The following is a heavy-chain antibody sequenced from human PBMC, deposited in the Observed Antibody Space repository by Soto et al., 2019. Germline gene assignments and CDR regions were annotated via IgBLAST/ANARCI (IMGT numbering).Heavy chain of an antibody. CDR2: ISGSGGST. J-gene: IGHJ6*02. CDR3: AMPPPPYDFWGGYSRGHYYGMDV. Sequence: GGSLRLSCAASGFTFSSYAMSWVRQAPGKGLEWVSAISGSGGSTYYADSVKGRLTVSRDNSKNTLYLQMNSLRAEDTAVYSCAMPPPPYDFWGGYSRGHYYGMDVWGQGSTVTVSS. D-gene: IGHD3-3*01. CDR1: GFTFSSYA. V-gene: IGHV3-23*01.